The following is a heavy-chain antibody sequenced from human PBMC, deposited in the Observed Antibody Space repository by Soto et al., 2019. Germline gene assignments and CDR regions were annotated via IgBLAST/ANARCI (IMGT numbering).Heavy chain of an antibody. Sequence: EVQLLESGGGLVQPGGSLRLSCAASGFTFSSYAMSWVRQAPGTGLEWVSAISGSGGSTYYADSVKGRFTISRDNSKNTLYLQMNSLRAEDTAVYYCARGGTRGGSFDYWGQGTLVTVSS. D-gene: IGHD3-10*01. V-gene: IGHV3-23*01. CDR1: GFTFSSYA. CDR3: ARGGTRGGSFDY. J-gene: IGHJ4*02. CDR2: ISGSGGST.